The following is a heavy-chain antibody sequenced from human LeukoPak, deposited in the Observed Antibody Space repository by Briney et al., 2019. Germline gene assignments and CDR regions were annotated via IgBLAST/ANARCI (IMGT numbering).Heavy chain of an antibody. CDR2: IWYDGSKK. CDR1: GFTLSSDG. Sequence: GGSLRLSCAASGFTLSSDGMHWVRQVPGKGLEWEAVIWYDGSKKLYADSVKGRFTISRDISKNTLYLEMNSLRAEDTAVYHCARDLGIAVADDWGQGTLVTVSS. D-gene: IGHD6-19*01. J-gene: IGHJ4*02. V-gene: IGHV3-33*08. CDR3: ARDLGIAVADD.